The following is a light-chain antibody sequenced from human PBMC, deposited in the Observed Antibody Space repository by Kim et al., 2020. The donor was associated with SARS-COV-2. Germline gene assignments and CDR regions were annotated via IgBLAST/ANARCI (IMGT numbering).Light chain of an antibody. J-gene: IGLJ2*01. V-gene: IGLV2-14*03. CDR2: DVN. CDR1: SSDVGNYNY. CDR3: SSYSTSDLVL. Sequence: QSVLTQPVSVSGSPGQSITISCTGISSDVGNYNYVSWYQQHPGKVPKLIIYDVNNRPSGVSNRFSASKSGNTASLTISGLQAEDEADYYCSSYSTSDLVLFGGGTQLTVL.